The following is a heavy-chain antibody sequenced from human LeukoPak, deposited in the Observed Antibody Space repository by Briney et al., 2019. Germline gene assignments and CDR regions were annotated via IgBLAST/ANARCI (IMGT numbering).Heavy chain of an antibody. CDR3: ARVSYFWSGYYMFDY. CDR2: INHSGST. J-gene: IGHJ4*02. CDR1: GGSFSGYY. V-gene: IGHV4-34*01. Sequence: SETLSLTCAVYGGSFSGYYWSWIRQPPGKGRVWIVEINHSGSTNYNPSLKSRVTISVDTSKNQFSLKLSPVTAADTTVYYCARVSYFWSGYYMFDYLGQGTLVTVSS. D-gene: IGHD3-3*01.